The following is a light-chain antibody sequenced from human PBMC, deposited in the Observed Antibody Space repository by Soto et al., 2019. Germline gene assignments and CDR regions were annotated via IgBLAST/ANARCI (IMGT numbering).Light chain of an antibody. CDR3: QQYINWPPEIP. Sequence: ARVSVTSHYLAWYQQKPGQAPRLLIYGASSRATGIPDRFSGSVSGTPFTRSISRLAPEEVAVYYCQQYINWPPEIPLGQGTRLEIK. V-gene: IGKV3-20*01. CDR1: VSVTSHY. CDR2: GAS. J-gene: IGKJ5*01.